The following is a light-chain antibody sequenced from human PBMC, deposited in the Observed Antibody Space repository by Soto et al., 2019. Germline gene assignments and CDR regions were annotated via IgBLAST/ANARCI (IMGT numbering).Light chain of an antibody. CDR3: QPSYSTPLT. J-gene: IGKJ4*01. CDR1: QSISSY. Sequence: DIQRTQSPSSLSASVGDRFTITCRASQSISSYLNWYQQKPGKAPELLIYAASSLQSGVSSRFSGSGSGTDFTLTISSLQPEDFATYYCQPSYSTPLTFGGGTQVDIK. V-gene: IGKV1-39*01. CDR2: AAS.